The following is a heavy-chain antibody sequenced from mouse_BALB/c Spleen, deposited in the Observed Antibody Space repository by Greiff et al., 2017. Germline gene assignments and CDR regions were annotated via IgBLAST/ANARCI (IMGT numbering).Heavy chain of an antibody. CDR1: GFTFSSYG. CDR3: ARDKFITTVPFAY. CDR2: INSNGGST. J-gene: IGHJ3*01. D-gene: IGHD1-1*01. V-gene: IGHV5-6-3*01. Sequence: DVMLVESGGGLVQPGGSLKLSCAASGFTFSSYGMSWVRQTPDKRLELVATINSNGGSTYYPDSVKGRFTISRDNAKNTLYLQMSSLKSEDTAMYYCARDKFITTVPFAYWGQGTLVTVSA.